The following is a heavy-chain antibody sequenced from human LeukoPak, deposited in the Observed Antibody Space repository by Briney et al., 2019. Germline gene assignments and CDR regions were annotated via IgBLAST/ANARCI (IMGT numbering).Heavy chain of an antibody. CDR3: ARKISGSYHENIDY. Sequence: VGSLRLSCAASGFTFGTYEMNWVRQAPGRGLEWVSYISSSGSATYYADSVKGRFTVFRDNTKNSLYLQMNSLTAEDTAVYYCARKISGSYHENIDYWGQGALVTVSS. CDR2: ISSSGSAT. D-gene: IGHD1-26*01. CDR1: GFTFGTYE. J-gene: IGHJ4*02. V-gene: IGHV3-48*03.